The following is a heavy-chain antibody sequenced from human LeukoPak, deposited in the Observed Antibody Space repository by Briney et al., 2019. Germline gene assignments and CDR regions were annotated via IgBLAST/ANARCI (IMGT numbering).Heavy chain of an antibody. Sequence: SETLSLTCTVSGYSISSGYYWGWIRQPPGKGLEWIGSIYHSGSTYHNPSLKSRVAISVDTSKNHFSLKLSSVAAADTAVYYCARGSGDSSGYFGLGAFDIWGRGTMVTVSS. V-gene: IGHV4-38-2*02. CDR3: ARGSGDSSGYFGLGAFDI. CDR2: IYHSGST. D-gene: IGHD3-22*01. J-gene: IGHJ3*02. CDR1: GYSISSGYY.